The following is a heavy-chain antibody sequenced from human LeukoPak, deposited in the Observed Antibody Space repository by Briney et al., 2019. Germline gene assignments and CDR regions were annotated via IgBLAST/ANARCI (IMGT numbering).Heavy chain of an antibody. CDR2: ISASSNFI. CDR3: ARHGSVRSPLGP. D-gene: IGHD3-10*01. Sequence: GSLRLSCAASGFTFSTHSMYWVRQAPGKGLEWVSSISASSNFIHYAESVRGRFTISRDNAKNSLYLQMNSLGAQDTAVYYCARHGSVRSPLGPWGQGTLVTVSS. J-gene: IGHJ5*02. V-gene: IGHV3-21*04. CDR1: GFTFSTHS.